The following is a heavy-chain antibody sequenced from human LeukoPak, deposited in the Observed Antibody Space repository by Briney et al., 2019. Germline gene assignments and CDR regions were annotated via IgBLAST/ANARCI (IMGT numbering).Heavy chain of an antibody. D-gene: IGHD3-10*01. CDR1: GFTFSSHG. CDR2: IWYDGSNK. CDR3: ARGYGSGSPLYYYYGMDV. V-gene: IGHV3-33*01. J-gene: IGHJ6*04. Sequence: GRSLRLSCAASGFTFSSHGMHWVRQAPGKGLEGGAVIWYDGSNKYYADSVKGRFTISRDNSKNTLYLQMNSLRAEDTAVYFCARGYGSGSPLYYYYGMDVWGKGTTVTVSS.